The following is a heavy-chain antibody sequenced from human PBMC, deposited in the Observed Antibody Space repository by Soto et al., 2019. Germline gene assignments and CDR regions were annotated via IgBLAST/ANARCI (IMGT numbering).Heavy chain of an antibody. CDR2: VYYSGTT. Sequence: ASETLSLTCTVSGGSIDSGDYYWSWIRQPPGKGLEWIGYVYYSGTTYYNPSLKSRVTIAADRSKNQFSLNLASVTAADTAVYYCARSYSGGDAYFDYWGQGTVVTVS. J-gene: IGHJ4*02. CDR1: GGSIDSGDYY. CDR3: ARSYSGGDAYFDY. V-gene: IGHV4-61*08. D-gene: IGHD2-21*02.